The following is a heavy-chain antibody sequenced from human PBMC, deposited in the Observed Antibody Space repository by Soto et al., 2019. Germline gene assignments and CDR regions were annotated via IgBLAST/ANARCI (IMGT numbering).Heavy chain of an antibody. J-gene: IGHJ5*02. CDR1: GGSFSGYY. Sequence: QVQLQQWGAGLLKPSETLSLTCAVYGGSFSGYYWSWIRQPPGKGLGWIGEINHSGSTNYNPSLKSRVTISVDTSKNQFSLKLSSVTAADTAVYYCARGRTVVVVVAATDWFDPWGQGTLVTVSS. CDR3: ARGRTVVVVVAATDWFDP. V-gene: IGHV4-34*01. CDR2: INHSGST. D-gene: IGHD2-15*01.